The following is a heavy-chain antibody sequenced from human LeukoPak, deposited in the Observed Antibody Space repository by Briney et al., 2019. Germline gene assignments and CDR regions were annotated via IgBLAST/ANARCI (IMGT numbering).Heavy chain of an antibody. D-gene: IGHD3-10*01. V-gene: IGHV3-21*01. CDR3: ASYYGSGSHDY. Sequence: GGSLRLSCAASGFTFSSYSMNWVRQAPGKGLEWVSSISSSSSYIFYADSVKGRFTISRDNAKNSLYLHMNSLRADDTAVYYCASYYGSGSHDYWGQGTLVTVSS. CDR1: GFTFSSYS. CDR2: ISSSSSYI. J-gene: IGHJ4*02.